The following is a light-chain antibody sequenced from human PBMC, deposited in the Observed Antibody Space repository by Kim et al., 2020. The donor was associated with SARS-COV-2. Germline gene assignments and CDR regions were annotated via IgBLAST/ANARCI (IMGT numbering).Light chain of an antibody. V-gene: IGKV3-15*01. CDR1: HSLSSS. CDR2: GAS. CDR3: QQYNNWPLT. Sequence: EVVMTQSPATLSVSPGERATLSCRASHSLSSSLAWYQQKPGQAPRLLIYGASTRATGIPARFSGSESGTEFTLTISSLQSEDFAVYYCQQYNNWPLTFGGGTRVEI. J-gene: IGKJ4*01.